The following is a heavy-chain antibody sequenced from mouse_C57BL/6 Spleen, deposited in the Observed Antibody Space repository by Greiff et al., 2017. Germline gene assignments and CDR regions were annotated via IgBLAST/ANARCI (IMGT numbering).Heavy chain of an antibody. Sequence: QVQLQQPGAELVKPGASVKLSCKASGYTFTSYWMHWVKQRPGRGLEWIGRIDPNSGGTKYNEKFKSKATLTVDKPSSTAYMPLSRLTSEDSAVYYCARSGDDYDPYAMDYWGQGTSVTVSS. V-gene: IGHV1-72*01. J-gene: IGHJ4*01. CDR3: ARSGDDYDPYAMDY. CDR1: GYTFTSYW. CDR2: IDPNSGGT. D-gene: IGHD2-4*01.